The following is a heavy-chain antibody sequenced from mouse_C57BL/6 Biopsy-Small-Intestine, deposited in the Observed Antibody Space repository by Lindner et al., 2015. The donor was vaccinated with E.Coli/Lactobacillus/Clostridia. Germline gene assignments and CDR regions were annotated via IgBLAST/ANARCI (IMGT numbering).Heavy chain of an antibody. V-gene: IGHV1-81*01. D-gene: IGHD2-4*01. Sequence: SVKVSCKTSGYTFTSYDINWVRQATGQGLEWMGWMNPNSGNTGYAQKFQGRVTMTRDTSISTAYMELSSLTSEDSAVYYCARGDSLITVLNDAFNIWGQGTMVTVSS. J-gene: IGHJ3*01. CDR2: MNPNSGNT. CDR1: GYTFTSYD. CDR3: ARGDSLITVLNDAFNI.